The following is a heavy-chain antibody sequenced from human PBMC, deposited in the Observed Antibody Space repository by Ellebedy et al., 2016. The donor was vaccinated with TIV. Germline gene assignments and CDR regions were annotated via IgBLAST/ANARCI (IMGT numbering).Heavy chain of an antibody. CDR2: ISYEIHNK. CDR1: GFIFSSYG. D-gene: IGHD1-26*01. J-gene: IGHJ4*02. Sequence: GESLKISXAASGFIFSSYGFVWVRQAPGKGLEWVASISYEIHNKDYADSVKGRFTISRDNSKNTVYLQMSSLRGEDTAVYYCARDGRVGSYYRGVYWGQGTLVAVSS. CDR3: ARDGRVGSYYRGVY. V-gene: IGHV3-30*03.